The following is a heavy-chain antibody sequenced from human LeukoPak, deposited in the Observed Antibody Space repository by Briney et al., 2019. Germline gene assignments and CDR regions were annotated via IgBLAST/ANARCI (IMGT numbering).Heavy chain of an antibody. D-gene: IGHD5-24*01. J-gene: IGHJ5*02. CDR1: GGSLSSYY. Sequence: PSETLSLTCTVSGGSLSSYYWSWIRQPPGEGLEWIGYIYYSGSTNYNPSLKSRVTISVDTSKNQFSLKLSSVTAADTAVYYCARRLESPWFDPGGQGTLVPVSS. V-gene: IGHV4-59*01. CDR3: ARRLESPWFDP. CDR2: IYYSGST.